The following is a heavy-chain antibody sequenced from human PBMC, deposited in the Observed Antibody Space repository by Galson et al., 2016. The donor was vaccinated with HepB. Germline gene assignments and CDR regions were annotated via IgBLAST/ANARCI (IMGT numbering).Heavy chain of an antibody. CDR3: ARKVLHHFDSSGYSPGPLDM. V-gene: IGHV3-23*01. Sequence: SLRLSCAASGFPYSSHAMTWVRQAPGKGLEWISAITSTGAKTFYADSVKGRFNISRDNSKSTLSLQMNNLRAEDTALYYCARKVLHHFDSSGYSPGPLDMWGQGTLVTVSS. J-gene: IGHJ3*02. D-gene: IGHD3-22*01. CDR2: ITSTGAKT. CDR1: GFPYSSHA.